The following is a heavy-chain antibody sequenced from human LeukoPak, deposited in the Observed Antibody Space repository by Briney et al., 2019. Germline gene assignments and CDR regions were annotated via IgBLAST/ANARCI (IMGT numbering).Heavy chain of an antibody. J-gene: IGHJ4*02. CDR1: GDSISSGSYY. Sequence: SETLSLTCTVSGDSISSGSYYWSWLRQPAGKGLECIGRIYSSGSTNYNPSLKSRVTISVDTSKNQFSLKLSSVTAADTAVYYCARERYSGSYVYWGQGILVTVSS. D-gene: IGHD1-26*01. V-gene: IGHV4-61*02. CDR2: IYSSGST. CDR3: ARERYSGSYVY.